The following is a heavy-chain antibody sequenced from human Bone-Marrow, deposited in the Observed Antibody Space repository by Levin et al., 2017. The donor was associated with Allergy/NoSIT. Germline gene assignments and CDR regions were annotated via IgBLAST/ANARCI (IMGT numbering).Heavy chain of an antibody. Sequence: GGSLRLSCAASGFTFSSYSMNWVRQAPGKGLEWVSYISSSSSTIYYADSVKGRFTISRDNAKNSLYLQMNSLRAEDTAVYYCARVGQQLVLVYWGQGTLVTVSS. CDR1: GFTFSSYS. D-gene: IGHD6-13*01. J-gene: IGHJ4*02. V-gene: IGHV3-48*01. CDR3: ARVGQQLVLVY. CDR2: ISSSSSTI.